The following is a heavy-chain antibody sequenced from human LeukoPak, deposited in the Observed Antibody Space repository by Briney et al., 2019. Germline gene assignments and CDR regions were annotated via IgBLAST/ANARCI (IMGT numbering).Heavy chain of an antibody. CDR2: ISYDGSNK. Sequence: GGSLRLSCVASGFTFSSYAMHWVRQAPGKGLEWVAVISYDGSNKYYADSVKGRFTISRDNSKDTLYLQMNSLRAEDTAVYYCARESRRGSWYVPFDYWGQGTLVTVSS. V-gene: IGHV3-30*04. D-gene: IGHD6-13*01. CDR1: GFTFSSYA. J-gene: IGHJ4*02. CDR3: ARESRRGSWYVPFDY.